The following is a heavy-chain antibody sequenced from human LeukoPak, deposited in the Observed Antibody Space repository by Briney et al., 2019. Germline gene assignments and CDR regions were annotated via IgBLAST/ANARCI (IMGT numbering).Heavy chain of an antibody. D-gene: IGHD1-14*01. CDR2: INPSGSST. CDR3: ARDLHNGRFGL. V-gene: IGHV1-46*01. J-gene: IGHJ5*02. Sequence: ASVSVSCTASGYTLTSYYMHSVRQAPGQGLEWMGIINPSGSSTSYEQKFQGRVTMTRDTFTSTVYMELSSLRSEDTAVYYCARDLHNGRFGLWGQGTLVTVSS. CDR1: GYTLTSYY.